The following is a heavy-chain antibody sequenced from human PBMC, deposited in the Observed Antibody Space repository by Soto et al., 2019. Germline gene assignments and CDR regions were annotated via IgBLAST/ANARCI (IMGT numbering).Heavy chain of an antibody. CDR1: GGTFSSYA. Sequence: QVQLVQSGAEVKKPGSSVKVSCKASGGTFSSYAISWVRQAPGQWLEWMGGIIPIFGTANYAQKFQGRVTITADESTSTAYMELSSLRSDDTAVYYCARALVEATFDYWGQGTLVTVSS. D-gene: IGHD1-26*01. J-gene: IGHJ4*02. CDR3: ARALVEATFDY. CDR2: IIPIFGTA. V-gene: IGHV1-69*01.